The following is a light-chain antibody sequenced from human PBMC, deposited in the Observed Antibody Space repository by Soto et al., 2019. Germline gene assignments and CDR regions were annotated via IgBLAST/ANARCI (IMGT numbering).Light chain of an antibody. CDR2: DVR. J-gene: IGLJ1*01. CDR3: NSWTSSATYV. Sequence: QSVLTQPASVSGSPGQSITISCTGSSSDVGAYNYVSWYQHLPGKAPELMIYDVRNRPSGVSNRFSGSKSGNTASLTISGLQAEDEADYYCNSWTSSATYVFGTGTKLTVL. CDR1: SSDVGAYNY. V-gene: IGLV2-14*03.